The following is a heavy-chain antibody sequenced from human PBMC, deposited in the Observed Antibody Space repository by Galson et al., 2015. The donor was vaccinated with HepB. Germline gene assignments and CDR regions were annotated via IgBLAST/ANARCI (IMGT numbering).Heavy chain of an antibody. CDR3: ARVPQVVVAETSWFDP. J-gene: IGHJ5*02. V-gene: IGHV1-18*03. D-gene: IGHD2-15*01. Sequence: SVKVSCKASGYTFSNYGISWVRQAPGQGLEWMGWVNGFNGNANYAQKFQGRVTMTTDTSTSTAYMELRSLRSDDMAVYYCARVPQVVVAETSWFDPWGQGTLVTVSS. CDR1: GYTFSNYG. CDR2: VNGFNGNA.